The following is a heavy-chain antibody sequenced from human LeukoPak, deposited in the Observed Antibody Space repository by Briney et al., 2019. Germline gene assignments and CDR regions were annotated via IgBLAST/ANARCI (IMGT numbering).Heavy chain of an antibody. D-gene: IGHD6-19*01. Sequence: GESLKISCKGSGYSFTSYWIGWVRQMPGKGLEWMGIIYPGDSDTRYSPSFQGQVTISADKSISTAYLQWSSLKASDTAMYYCARGGYSSGWYAILYYYYYYMDVWGKGTTVTVSS. CDR1: GYSFTSYW. V-gene: IGHV5-51*01. CDR2: IYPGDSDT. CDR3: ARGGYSSGWYAILYYYYYYMDV. J-gene: IGHJ6*03.